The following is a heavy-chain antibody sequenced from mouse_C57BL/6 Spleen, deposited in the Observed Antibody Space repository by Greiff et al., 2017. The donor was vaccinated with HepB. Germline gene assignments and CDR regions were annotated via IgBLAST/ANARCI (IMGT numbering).Heavy chain of an antibody. D-gene: IGHD3-2*02. Sequence: VKLQESGAELVRPGASVKLSCKASGYTFTDYYINWVKQRPGQGLEWIARIYPGSGNTYYNEKFKGKATLTAEKSSSTAYMQLSSLTSEDSAVYFCARDRQLRPYYFDYWGQGTTLTVSS. V-gene: IGHV1-76*01. J-gene: IGHJ2*01. CDR2: IYPGSGNT. CDR1: GYTFTDYY. CDR3: ARDRQLRPYYFDY.